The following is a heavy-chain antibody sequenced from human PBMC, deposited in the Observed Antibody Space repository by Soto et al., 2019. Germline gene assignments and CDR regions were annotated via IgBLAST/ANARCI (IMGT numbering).Heavy chain of an antibody. J-gene: IGHJ6*02. CDR2: IYYSGST. V-gene: IGHV4-39*01. Sequence: PSETLSLTCTVSGGSISSSSYYWGWIRQPPGKGLEWIGSIYYSGSTYYNPSLKSRVTISVDTSKNQFSLKLSSVTAADTAVYYCERSRSSWGYYYGMGVWGQGTTVNVSS. D-gene: IGHD6-13*01. CDR3: ERSRSSWGYYYGMGV. CDR1: GGSISSSSYY.